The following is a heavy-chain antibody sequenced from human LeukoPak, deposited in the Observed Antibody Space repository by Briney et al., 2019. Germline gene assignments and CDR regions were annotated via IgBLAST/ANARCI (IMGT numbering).Heavy chain of an antibody. V-gene: IGHV1-2*06. D-gene: IGHD6-13*01. CDR1: GYTFTDYY. CDR3: ARSSPPTYYHFYYYMDV. J-gene: IGHJ6*03. CDR2: INPNSGGT. Sequence: ASVKVSCKASGYTFTDYYIHWVRQAPGQGLEWMGRINPNSGGTNYAQRFQGRVIMTTDTSVSTAYMELSSLRSDDTAAYYCARSSPPTYYHFYYYMDVWGKGSTVTVSS.